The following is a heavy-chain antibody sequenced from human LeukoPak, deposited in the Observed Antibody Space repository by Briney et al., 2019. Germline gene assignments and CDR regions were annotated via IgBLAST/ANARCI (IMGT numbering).Heavy chain of an antibody. D-gene: IGHD4-23*01. Sequence: SVKVSCKASGYTFSDYYIHWVRQAPGQGLEWMGRLIPILGVANYAQKLQGRVTITADKSTTTAYMELSSLRSEDTAVYYCARPGGNSGNDYYYAMDVWGQGTTVTVSS. CDR3: ARPGGNSGNDYYYAMDV. CDR1: GYTFSDYY. CDR2: LIPILGVA. V-gene: IGHV1-69*02. J-gene: IGHJ6*02.